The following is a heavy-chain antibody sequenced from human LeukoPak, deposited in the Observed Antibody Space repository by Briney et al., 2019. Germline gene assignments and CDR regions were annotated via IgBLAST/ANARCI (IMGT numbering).Heavy chain of an antibody. CDR2: ISSSSETI. CDR3: ARGSSSWDYFDY. D-gene: IGHD6-13*01. Sequence: RGSLRLSCAASGFTFSSYSMSWVRQAPGKGLEWVSYISSSSETIYYADSVKGRFTISRDNAKNSLYLQMNSLRDEDTAVYFCARGSSSWDYFDYWGQGTLVTVSS. J-gene: IGHJ4*02. V-gene: IGHV3-48*02. CDR1: GFTFSSYS.